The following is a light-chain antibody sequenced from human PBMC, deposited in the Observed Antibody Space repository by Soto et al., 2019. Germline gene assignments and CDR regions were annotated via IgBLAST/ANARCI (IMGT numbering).Light chain of an antibody. V-gene: IGKV3-20*01. Sequence: EIVLTQSPGTLSLSPGERATLYCRASQSVGSNYLAWYQQKPGQAPRVLIYGASSRATGIPDRFSGSGSGADFTLTISRLEPEDFAVYYCLQYTTSPFTFGRGTKVDIK. CDR1: QSVGSNY. CDR2: GAS. CDR3: LQYTTSPFT. J-gene: IGKJ3*01.